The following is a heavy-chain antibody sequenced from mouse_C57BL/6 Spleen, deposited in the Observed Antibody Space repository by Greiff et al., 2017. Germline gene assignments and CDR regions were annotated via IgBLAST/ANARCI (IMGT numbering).Heavy chain of an antibody. V-gene: IGHV14-2*01. CDR1: GFNFKDYY. CDR3: ARGGIMTLSFMDY. J-gene: IGHJ4*01. D-gene: IGHD2-4*01. CDR2: IDPADGET. Sequence: VQLQQSGAELVKPGASVKLSCKASGFNFKDYYMHWVKQRTEQGLEWIGRIDPADGETKYTPTFQGKATITADTSSNTAYLQLSSLTSEDTAVYYCARGGIMTLSFMDYWGQGTSVTVSS.